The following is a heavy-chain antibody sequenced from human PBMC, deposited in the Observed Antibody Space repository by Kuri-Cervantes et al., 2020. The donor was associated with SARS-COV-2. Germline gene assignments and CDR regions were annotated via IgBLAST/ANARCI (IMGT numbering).Heavy chain of an antibody. D-gene: IGHD3-3*01. Sequence: GESLKISCATSGFTFSNHAMHWVRQAPGKGLEWVSGISISGGTTFYPDSVKGRFTISRDSSKNTLYLQMNSLRAEDTAVYYCAKGSGRRITIFGVVIVGIDYWGQGTLVTVSS. CDR1: GFTFSNHA. CDR3: AKGSGRRITIFGVVIVGIDY. CDR2: ISISGGTT. V-gene: IGHV3-23*01. J-gene: IGHJ4*02.